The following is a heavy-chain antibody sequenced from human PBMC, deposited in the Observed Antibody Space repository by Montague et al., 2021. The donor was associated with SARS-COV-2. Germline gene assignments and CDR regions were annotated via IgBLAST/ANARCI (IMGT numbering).Heavy chain of an antibody. J-gene: IGHJ2*01. CDR2: ISSNGKT. CDR1: GGSITDHY. D-gene: IGHD3-22*01. V-gene: IGHV4-4*09. CDR3: ARRGYYDSAGYHWHLDL. Sequence: SETLSLTCTVPGGSITDHYRSWIRQSPGKGLEWIGYISSNGKTNYNPSLKSRVTLSADASRNEFSLKLDSVTAADTAVYFCARRGYYDSAGYHWHLDLWGRGMLVTVSS.